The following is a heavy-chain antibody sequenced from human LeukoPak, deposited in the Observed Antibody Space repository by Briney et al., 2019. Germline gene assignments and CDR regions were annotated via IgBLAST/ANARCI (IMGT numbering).Heavy chain of an antibody. D-gene: IGHD6-13*01. J-gene: IGHJ5*01. CDR3: ARPYSISWELDS. CDR1: GFNFGAYW. V-gene: IGHV3-7*01. CDR2: IKQDESEK. Sequence: GGSLRLSCASSGFNFGAYWMSWVRQAPGKGLEWVATIKQDESEKYYVDSVKGRFTISRDNAKNSLYLQMNSLRAEDTAVYYCARPYSISWELDSWGQGILVTVSS.